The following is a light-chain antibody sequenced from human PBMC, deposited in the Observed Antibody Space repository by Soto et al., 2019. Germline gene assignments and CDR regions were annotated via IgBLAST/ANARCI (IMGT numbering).Light chain of an antibody. J-gene: IGKJ5*01. V-gene: IGKV3-11*01. CDR2: DAS. CDR1: QYISTS. CDR3: QQHRDSAPMT. Sequence: TGALSPGRAASRECVSSQYISTSLAWYQHKPGQVPRLLIHDASYRATGIPGRFSGSGSGTDFTPTIPSLAPEDSAAHPCQQHRDSAPMTLAQGTRLEIK.